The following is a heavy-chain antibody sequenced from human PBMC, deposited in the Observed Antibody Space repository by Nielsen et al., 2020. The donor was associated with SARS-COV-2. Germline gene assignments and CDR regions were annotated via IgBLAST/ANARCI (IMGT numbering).Heavy chain of an antibody. Sequence: SETLSLTCTVSGGSISSGGYYWSWIRQHPGKGLEWIGYIYYSGSTYYNPSLKSRVTISVDTSKNQFSLKLSSVTAADTAVYYCARFLVLQPSYYYYGMDVWGQGTTVTVSS. CDR2: IYYSGST. V-gene: IGHV4-31*03. CDR1: GGSISSGGYY. CDR3: ARFLVLQPSYYYYGMDV. D-gene: IGHD1-1*01. J-gene: IGHJ6*02.